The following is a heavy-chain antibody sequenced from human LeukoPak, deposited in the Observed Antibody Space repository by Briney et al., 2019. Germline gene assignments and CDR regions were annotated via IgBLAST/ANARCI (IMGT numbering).Heavy chain of an antibody. CDR2: ISSSSSYT. Sequence: GGSLRLSCAASGFTFSDYYISWIRQAPGKGLEWVSYISSSSSYTNYADSVKGRFTISRDNAKNSLYLQMNSLRAEDTAVYYCARDRYSTGWYYFDYWGQGTLVTVSS. D-gene: IGHD6-19*01. J-gene: IGHJ4*02. CDR3: ARDRYSTGWYYFDY. V-gene: IGHV3-11*06. CDR1: GFTFSDYY.